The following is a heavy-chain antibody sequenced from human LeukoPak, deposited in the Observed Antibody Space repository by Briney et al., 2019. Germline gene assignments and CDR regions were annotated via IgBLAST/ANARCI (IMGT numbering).Heavy chain of an antibody. CDR2: ISGSGGST. J-gene: IGHJ4*02. CDR1: GFTVSRNY. Sequence: PGGSLRLSCAASGFTVSRNYMNWVRQAPGKGLEWVSAISGSGGSTYYADSVKGRFTISRDNSKNTLYLQMNSLRAEDTAVYYCAKDQGNYYDSLGSFDYWGQGTLVTVSS. CDR3: AKDQGNYYDSLGSFDY. V-gene: IGHV3-23*01. D-gene: IGHD3-22*01.